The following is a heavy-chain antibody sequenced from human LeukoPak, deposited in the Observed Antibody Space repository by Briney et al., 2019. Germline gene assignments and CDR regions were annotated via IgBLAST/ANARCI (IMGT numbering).Heavy chain of an antibody. D-gene: IGHD2-15*01. J-gene: IGHJ5*02. CDR1: GFSLSTSGVG. CDR2: IYWDDDK. CDR3: AHYCSFQSRYCSPLFDP. V-gene: IGHV2-5*02. Sequence: SGPTLVKPTQTLTLTCTFSGFSLSTSGVGVGWIRQPPGKALEWLALIYWDDDKRYSPSLKSRLTITKDTSKNQVVLTMTNMDPVDTATYYCAHYCSFQSRYCSPLFDPWGQGTLVTVSS.